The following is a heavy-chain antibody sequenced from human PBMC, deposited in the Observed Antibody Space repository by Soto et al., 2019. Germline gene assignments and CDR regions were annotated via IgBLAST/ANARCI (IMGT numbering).Heavy chain of an antibody. V-gene: IGHV1-8*01. J-gene: IGHJ4*02. CDR2: MNPYSGNT. CDR3: TRGQGNH. CDR1: GYTFTSYD. Sequence: QVQLVQSGAEVKKPGASVKVSCKASGYTFTSYDIYWVRQATGQGLEWMGWMNPYSGNTGFVEKFQDRVAMTRDISINTAYLELSSLRSKDTAVYYCTRGQGNHWGQGSLVTVSS.